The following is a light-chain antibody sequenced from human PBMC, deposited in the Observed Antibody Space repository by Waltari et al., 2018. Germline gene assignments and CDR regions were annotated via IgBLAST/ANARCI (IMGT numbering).Light chain of an antibody. CDR2: DVS. V-gene: IGLV2-14*01. Sequence: QSALTQPAPRAGPPVKSSTIPFTVTRIGVAGYNAACWYQPHPGNAPKLMFYDVSKRPSGVSNRFSGSKSGNTASLTISGLQAEDEADYYCSSYTSSSTLVFGGGTKLTVL. CDR3: SSYTSSSTLV. J-gene: IGLJ2*01. CDR1: RIGVAGYNA.